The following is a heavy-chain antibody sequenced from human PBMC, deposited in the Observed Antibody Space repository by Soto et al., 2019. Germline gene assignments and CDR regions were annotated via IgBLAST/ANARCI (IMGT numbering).Heavy chain of an antibody. V-gene: IGHV1-69*06. J-gene: IGHJ4*02. Sequence: GASVKVSCKASGGTFSSYAIIWVRQAPGQGLEWMGGIIPIFGTANYAQKFQGRVTITADKSTSTAYMELSSLRSEDTAVYYCARVGYDSSGSTFDYWGQGTLVTVSS. CDR1: GGTFSSYA. CDR3: ARVGYDSSGSTFDY. CDR2: IIPIFGTA. D-gene: IGHD3-22*01.